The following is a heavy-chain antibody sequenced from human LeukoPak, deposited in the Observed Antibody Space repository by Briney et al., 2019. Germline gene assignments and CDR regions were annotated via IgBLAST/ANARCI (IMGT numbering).Heavy chain of an antibody. V-gene: IGHV4-59*01. Sequence: SETLSLTCTVSGRSISSYYWSWIRQPPGKGLEWIGYIYYSGSTNYNPSLKSRVTISVDTSKNQFSLKLSSVTAADTAVYYCARAYCGGDCYSAEYFQHWGQGTLVTVSS. CDR1: GRSISSYY. J-gene: IGHJ1*01. CDR3: ARAYCGGDCYSAEYFQH. D-gene: IGHD2-21*02. CDR2: IYYSGST.